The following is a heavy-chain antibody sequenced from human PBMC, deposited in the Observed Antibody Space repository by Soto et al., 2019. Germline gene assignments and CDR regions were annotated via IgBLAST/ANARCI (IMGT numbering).Heavy chain of an antibody. CDR1: GFTFERYA. CDR3: AKDLTVPGTFYYNYYGMDV. J-gene: IGHJ6*02. CDR2: ISFDGTKK. V-gene: IGHV3-30*04. Sequence: PGGSLRLSCAASGFTFERYAIHWVRQAPGAGLEWVALISFDGTKKYYAESVKGRFSISRDNSKNTLYLQMNSLRVEDTAVYYRAKDLTVPGTFYYNYYGMDVWGRGTTVTVSS. D-gene: IGHD6-19*01.